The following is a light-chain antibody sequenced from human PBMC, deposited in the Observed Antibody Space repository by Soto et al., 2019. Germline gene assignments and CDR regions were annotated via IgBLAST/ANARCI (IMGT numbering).Light chain of an antibody. J-gene: IGKJ1*01. CDR1: QSISSY. V-gene: IGKV3-20*01. Sequence: VITPSPATLSVSPGERATLSCRASQSISSYLAWYQQKPGQAPRLLLHSASSWESGVPVRFSGSGFGTDFTLTISRLQPEDFVMYYCQQCGSTPQTFGQGTRVDIK. CDR3: QQCGSTPQT. CDR2: SAS.